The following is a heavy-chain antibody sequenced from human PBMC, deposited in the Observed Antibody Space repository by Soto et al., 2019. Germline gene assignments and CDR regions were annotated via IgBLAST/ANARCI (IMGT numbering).Heavy chain of an antibody. Sequence: QVQLVQSGAEVKKPGASVKVSCKVSGYTLTELSMHWVRQAPGKGLEWMGGFDPEDGETIYAQKFQGRVTITEDTSTDTAYMELSSLRTEDTAVYYCATDYYGSESPDAFDIWGQGTMVTVSS. CDR1: GYTLTELS. J-gene: IGHJ3*02. CDR3: ATDYYGSESPDAFDI. D-gene: IGHD3-10*01. V-gene: IGHV1-24*01. CDR2: FDPEDGET.